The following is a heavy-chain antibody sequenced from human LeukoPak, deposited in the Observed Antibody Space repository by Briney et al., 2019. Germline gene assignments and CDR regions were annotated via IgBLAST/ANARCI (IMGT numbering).Heavy chain of an antibody. CDR2: ISYDRSNK. CDR3: NVWAAGNFDY. Sequence: PGGSLRLSCAASGFTFSSYAMHWVRQAPGKGLEWVAVISYDRSNKYYADSVKGRFTISRDNSKNTLYLQMNSLRAEGTAVYYRNVWAAGNFDYWGQGTLVTVSS. CDR1: GFTFSSYA. J-gene: IGHJ4*02. D-gene: IGHD6-13*01. V-gene: IGHV3-30-3*01.